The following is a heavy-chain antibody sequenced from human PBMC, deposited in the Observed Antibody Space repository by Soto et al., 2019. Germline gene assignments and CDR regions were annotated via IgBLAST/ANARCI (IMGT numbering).Heavy chain of an antibody. V-gene: IGHV1-18*01. J-gene: IGHJ4*02. CDR3: ARDFTIFGVVTDFDY. CDR2: ISAYNGNT. CDR1: GYTFTSYG. D-gene: IGHD3-3*01. Sequence: ASVKVSCKASGYTFTSYGISWLRQSPGQGLEWMGWISAYNGNTNYAQKLQGRVTMTTDTSTSTAYMELRSLRSDDTAVYYCARDFTIFGVVTDFDYWGQGTLVTVSS.